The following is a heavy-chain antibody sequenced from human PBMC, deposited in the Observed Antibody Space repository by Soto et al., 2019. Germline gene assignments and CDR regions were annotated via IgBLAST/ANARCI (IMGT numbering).Heavy chain of an antibody. CDR2: IYYSGST. CDR1: GGSVSSGSYY. J-gene: IGHJ5*02. V-gene: IGHV4-61*01. D-gene: IGHD3-22*01. CDR3: ARVGDPIYYDSSGFVWFDP. Sequence: SSETLSLTCTVSGGSVSSGSYYWSWIRQPPGKGLEWIGYIYYSGSTNYNPSLKSRVTISVDTSKNQFSLKLSSVTAADTAVYYCARVGDPIYYDSSGFVWFDPWGQGTLVTVSS.